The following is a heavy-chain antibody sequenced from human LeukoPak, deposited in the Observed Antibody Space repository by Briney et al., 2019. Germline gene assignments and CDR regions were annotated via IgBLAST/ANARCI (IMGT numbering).Heavy chain of an antibody. CDR2: IYHSGTT. Sequence: PSQTLSLTCTVSGGSLSSGDYYWGWLRQPPGKGLEWVGYIYHSGTTYYNPSLKSRLTMSVDTSKNQFSLKVSSVMAAATAVYHCARAHGSPSVLLFAYWGQGTLVTVSS. J-gene: IGHJ4*02. CDR1: GGSLSSGDYY. D-gene: IGHD3-10*01. CDR3: ARAHGSPSVLLFAY. V-gene: IGHV4-30-4*01.